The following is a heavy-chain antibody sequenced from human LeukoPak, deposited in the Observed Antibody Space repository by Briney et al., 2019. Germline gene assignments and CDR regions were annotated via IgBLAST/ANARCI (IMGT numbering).Heavy chain of an antibody. CDR1: GYTFTGYY. D-gene: IGHD2-2*01. J-gene: IGHJ4*02. CDR3: ARVDIPAATSRWE. CDR2: INPYSGGT. V-gene: IGHV1-2*02. Sequence: ASVKVSCKASGYTFTGYYMHWVRQAPGQGLEWMGWINPYSGGTNYAQKFQGRVTMTRDTSISTAYMELSRLRSDDTAVYYCARVDIPAATSRWEWGQGTLVTVSS.